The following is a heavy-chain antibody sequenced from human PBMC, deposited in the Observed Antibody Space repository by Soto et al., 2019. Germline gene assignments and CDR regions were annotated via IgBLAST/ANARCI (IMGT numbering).Heavy chain of an antibody. D-gene: IGHD7-27*01. V-gene: IGHV3-7*01. CDR1: GFTFSSYW. J-gene: IGHJ5*02. Sequence: EVQLVESGGGLVQPGGSLRLSCAASGFTFSSYWMSWVRQAPGKGLEWVANIKQDGSEKYYVDSVKGRFTISRDNAKNSLYLQMNSLRAEDTAVYYCARARNWGSPDWFDPWGQGTLVTVSS. CDR2: IKQDGSEK. CDR3: ARARNWGSPDWFDP.